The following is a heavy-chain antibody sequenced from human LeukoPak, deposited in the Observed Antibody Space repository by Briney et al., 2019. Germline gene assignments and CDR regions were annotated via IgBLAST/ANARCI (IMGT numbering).Heavy chain of an antibody. CDR2: ISWNSGSI. CDR3: AREGTESYYYYYYMDV. Sequence: GGSLRLSCAASGFTFDDYAMHWVRQAPGKGLEWVSGISWNSGSIGYADSVEGRFTISRDNAKNSLYLQMNSLRAEDTAVYYCAREGTESYYYYYYMDVWGKGTTVTVSS. CDR1: GFTFDDYA. V-gene: IGHV3-9*01. J-gene: IGHJ6*03.